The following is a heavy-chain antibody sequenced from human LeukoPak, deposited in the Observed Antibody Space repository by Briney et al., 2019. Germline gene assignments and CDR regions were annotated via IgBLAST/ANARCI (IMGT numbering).Heavy chain of an antibody. V-gene: IGHV3-33*01. Sequence: PGGSLRLSCAASGFTFSSYGMHWVRQAPGKGLEWVALTWYDGSKYYADSVKGRLTISRDNSKNTLYLQMNSLRAEDTAVYYCAREGPRGNSQFDYWGQGTLVTVSS. CDR3: AREGPRGNSQFDY. D-gene: IGHD2/OR15-2a*01. CDR2: TWYDGSK. J-gene: IGHJ4*02. CDR1: GFTFSSYG.